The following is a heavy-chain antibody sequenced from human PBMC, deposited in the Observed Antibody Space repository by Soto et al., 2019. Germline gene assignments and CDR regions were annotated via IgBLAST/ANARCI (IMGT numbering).Heavy chain of an antibody. D-gene: IGHD6-19*01. CDR1: GFTFSDYY. CDR2: ISGSGTNI. J-gene: IGHJ4*02. CDR3: AKMLGTGWYDPVFN. V-gene: IGHV3-11*01. Sequence: QVQLVESGGGSVRTGGSLRLSCAGSGFTFSDYYMSWVRQAPGKGLEWISYISGSGTNIYYADSVKGRFTISRDNAKNSVYLQMDSLRAEDSARYFFAKMLGTGWYDPVFNWGQGTLVSVSS.